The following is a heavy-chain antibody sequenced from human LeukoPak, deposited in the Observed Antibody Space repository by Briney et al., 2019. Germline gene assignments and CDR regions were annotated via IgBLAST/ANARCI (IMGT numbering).Heavy chain of an antibody. J-gene: IGHJ3*01. CDR1: GFTFSSYA. D-gene: IGHD2-15*01. CDR2: ISNTGGST. CDR3: AKADVIGVVRIGFDV. Sequence: GGSLRLSCAASGFTFSSYATGWVRQAPGEGLKWVSTISNTGGSTYYADSVKGRFTISRDNSKNTLYLQMKSLRVEDTAAYYCAKADVIGVVRIGFDVWGPGTKVTVSS. V-gene: IGHV3-23*01.